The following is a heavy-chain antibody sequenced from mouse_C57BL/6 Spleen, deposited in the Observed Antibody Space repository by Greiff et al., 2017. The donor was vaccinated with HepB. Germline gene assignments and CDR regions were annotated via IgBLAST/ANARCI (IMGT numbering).Heavy chain of an antibody. D-gene: IGHD1-1*01. V-gene: IGHV1-69*01. CDR2: IDPSDSYT. Sequence: QVQLQQPGAELVLPGASVKLSCKASGYTFTSYWMHWVQQRPGQGLEWIGEIDPSDSYTNYNQEFKGKSTLTVDKSSSTAYMQLLSLTSEDSAVYYCARLYYYGSSYGYYAMDYWGQGTSVTVSS. J-gene: IGHJ4*01. CDR3: ARLYYYGSSYGYYAMDY. CDR1: GYTFTSYW.